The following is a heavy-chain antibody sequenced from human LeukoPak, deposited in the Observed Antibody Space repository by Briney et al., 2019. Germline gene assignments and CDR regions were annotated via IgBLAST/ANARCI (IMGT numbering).Heavy chain of an antibody. D-gene: IGHD3-10*01. Sequence: SETLSLTCTASGDSITTSGYYWSWVRRHPGAGLEWIAYIHYIGNTYYNPSLESRVTMSIDTSSNQFSLNVASVTAADTAVYFCARVRGDYFFDYWGQGILVTVSS. CDR2: IHYIGNT. V-gene: IGHV4-31*03. CDR1: GDSITTSGYY. CDR3: ARVRGDYFFDY. J-gene: IGHJ4*02.